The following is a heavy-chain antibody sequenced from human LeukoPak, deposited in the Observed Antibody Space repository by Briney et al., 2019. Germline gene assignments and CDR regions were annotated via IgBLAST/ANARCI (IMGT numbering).Heavy chain of an antibody. CDR1: GFTFSTYW. CDR2: INGDGTTT. CDR3: AIGPYDY. Sequence: GGSLRLSCAASGFTFSTYWMHWVRQAPGKGLVWVSRINGDGTTTDYADFVKGRFTISRDNAKNTLYLQMNSLRAEDTAVYYCAIGPYDYWGQGTLVTVSS. J-gene: IGHJ4*02. V-gene: IGHV3-74*01.